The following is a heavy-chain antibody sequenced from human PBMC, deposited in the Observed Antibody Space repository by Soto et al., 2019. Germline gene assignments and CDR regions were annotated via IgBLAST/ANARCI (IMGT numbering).Heavy chain of an antibody. CDR2: ISGSGGST. J-gene: IGHJ4*02. Sequence: GGSLRLSCAASGFTFSSYAMSWVRQAPGKGLEWVSAISGSGGSTYYADSVKGRFTISRDNSKNTLYLQMNSLRAEDKAVYYCAKYSSGSVSRVPIDYWGQGTLVTVSS. CDR3: AKYSSGSVSRVPIDY. V-gene: IGHV3-23*01. D-gene: IGHD3-22*01. CDR1: GFTFSSYA.